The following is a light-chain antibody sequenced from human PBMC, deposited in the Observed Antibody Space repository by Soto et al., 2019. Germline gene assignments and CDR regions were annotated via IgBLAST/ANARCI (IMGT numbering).Light chain of an antibody. CDR3: QVWDSTTDHPV. J-gene: IGLJ3*02. CDR2: YDS. V-gene: IGLV3-21*04. CDR1: NIGSNS. Sequence: SYELTQPPSVSVAPRKTARITCGGNNIGSNSVHWYHQRPGQAPVLVISYDSDRPSGIPERFSGSNSGNTATLTISRVEAGDEADYYCQVWDSTTDHPVFGGGTKLTVL.